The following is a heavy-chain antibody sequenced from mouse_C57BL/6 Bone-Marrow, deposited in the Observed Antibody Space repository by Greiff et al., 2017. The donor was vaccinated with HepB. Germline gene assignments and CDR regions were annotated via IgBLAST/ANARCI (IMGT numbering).Heavy chain of an antibody. Sequence: VQLQQSGPELVKPGASVKISCKASGYTFTDYYMNWVKQSHGKSLEWIGDINPNNGGTSYNQKFKGKATLTVDKSSSTAYMELRSLTSEDSAVYYCARKPLYYGRPYWYFDVWGTGTTVTVSS. V-gene: IGHV1-26*01. D-gene: IGHD1-1*01. CDR2: INPNNGGT. CDR3: ARKPLYYGRPYWYFDV. CDR1: GYTFTDYY. J-gene: IGHJ1*03.